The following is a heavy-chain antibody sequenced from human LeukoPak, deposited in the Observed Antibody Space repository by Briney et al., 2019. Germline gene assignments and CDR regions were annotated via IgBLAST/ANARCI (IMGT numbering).Heavy chain of an antibody. CDR1: GFTFSSYG. Sequence: GGSLRLSCAGSGFTFSSYGMHWVRQAPGKGLEWVAVIWYDGSNKYYADSVKGRFTISRDNSKNTLYLQMNSLRAEDTAVYYCARVKAVGVSTGYGMHVWGQGTTVTVSS. V-gene: IGHV3-33*01. CDR3: ARVKAVGVSTGYGMHV. CDR2: IWYDGSNK. J-gene: IGHJ6*02. D-gene: IGHD6-19*01.